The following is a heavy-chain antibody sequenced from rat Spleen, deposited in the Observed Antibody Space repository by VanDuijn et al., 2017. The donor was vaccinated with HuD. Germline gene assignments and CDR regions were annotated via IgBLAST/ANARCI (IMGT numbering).Heavy chain of an antibody. D-gene: IGHD5-1*01. J-gene: IGHJ2*01. V-gene: IGHV5-27*01. CDR2: ITNSGGST. CDR3: TTGGSGY. CDR1: GFTFSNYG. Sequence: EVQLVESGGGLVQPGRSLKLSCAASGFTFSNYGMAWVRQAPTKGLEWVASITNSGGSTYYRDSVKGRFTISRDNAKSTLYLQMDSLRSEDTATYYCTTGGSGYWGQGVMVTVSS.